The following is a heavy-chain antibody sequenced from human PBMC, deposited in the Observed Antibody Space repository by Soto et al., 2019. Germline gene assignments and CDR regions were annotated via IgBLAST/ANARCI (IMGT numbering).Heavy chain of an antibody. CDR1: GGTFSSYA. CDR2: IIPIFGTA. Sequence: SVKVSCKASGGTFSSYAISCVRQAPGQGLEWMGGIIPIFGTANYAQKFQGRVTITADESTSTAYMELSRLRSEDTAVYYCARCRIRSSSSVYYYYGMDVWGQGTTVTVSS. D-gene: IGHD6-6*01. V-gene: IGHV1-69*13. CDR3: ARCRIRSSSSVYYYYGMDV. J-gene: IGHJ6*02.